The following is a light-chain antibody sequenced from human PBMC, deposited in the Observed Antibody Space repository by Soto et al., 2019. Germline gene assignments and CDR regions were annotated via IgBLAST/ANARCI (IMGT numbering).Light chain of an antibody. V-gene: IGKV1-5*03. CDR3: KHYNSYSEA. CDR2: KAS. J-gene: IGKJ1*01. CDR1: QTIISW. Sequence: DIQMTQSPSTLSGSVGDRVTITCRASQTIISWLAWYQQKPGKAPKLLSYKASTLKSGVPSRFSGSGSGTEFTLTISSLQPDDFATYYCKHYNSYSEAFGQGTKVELK.